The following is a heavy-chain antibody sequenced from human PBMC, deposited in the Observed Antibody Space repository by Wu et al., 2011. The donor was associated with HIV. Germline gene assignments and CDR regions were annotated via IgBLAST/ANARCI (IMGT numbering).Heavy chain of an antibody. Sequence: QVQLVQSGAEVKKPGASVRVSCKTSGYPFSRYGISWVRQAPGQGLXWMAWISPNNGETKYGQKFQGRLTVTSDTSTSTAYMEVRSLRSDDTAVYYCARDGEYQVLHHYYTGMDVWGQGSTVIVSS. CDR3: ARDGEYQVLHHYYTGMDV. V-gene: IGHV1-18*01. CDR2: ISPNNGET. CDR1: GYPFSRYG. D-gene: IGHD3-10*01. J-gene: IGHJ6*02.